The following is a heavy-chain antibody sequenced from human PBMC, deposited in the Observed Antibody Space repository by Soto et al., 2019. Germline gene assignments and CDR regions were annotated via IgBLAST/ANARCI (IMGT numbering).Heavy chain of an antibody. CDR2: INYVGRTS. Sequence: QVQLQESGPGLVKPSETLSLTCTVSGDSMSGFYWSWIRQTPGKGLKWIGYINYVGRTSYYSPSLQSRVTISLDSSKNQFSLILSSVTAADTAVYFCARFRRNYFDYWGQGTLVTVSS. V-gene: IGHV4-59*01. CDR1: GDSMSGFY. D-gene: IGHD3-10*01. CDR3: ARFRRNYFDY. J-gene: IGHJ4*02.